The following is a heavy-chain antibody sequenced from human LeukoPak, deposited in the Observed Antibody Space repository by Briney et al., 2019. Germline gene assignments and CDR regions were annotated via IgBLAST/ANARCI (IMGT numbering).Heavy chain of an antibody. J-gene: IGHJ6*03. D-gene: IGHD6-13*01. Sequence: GESLRISCKGSGYSFTSYWIGWVRQMPGKGLEWMGIIYPGDSDTRYSPSFQGQVTISADKSISTAYLQWSSLKASDTAMYYCARQGAAGKYYYYYMDVWGKGTTVTVSS. V-gene: IGHV5-51*01. CDR3: ARQGAAGKYYYYYMDV. CDR1: GYSFTSYW. CDR2: IYPGDSDT.